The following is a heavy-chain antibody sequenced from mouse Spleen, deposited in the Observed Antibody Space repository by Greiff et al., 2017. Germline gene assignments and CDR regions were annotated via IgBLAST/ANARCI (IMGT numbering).Heavy chain of an antibody. Sequence: VQLQQTGPELVKPGASVKISCKASGYSFTDYIMLWVKQSHGKSLEWIGNINPYYGSTSYNLKFKGKATLTVDKSSSTAYMQLNSLTSEDSAVYYCQIHYYGYGAMDYWGQGTSVTVSS. V-gene: IGHV1-39*01. CDR2: INPYYGST. D-gene: IGHD1-2*01. CDR1: GYSFTDYI. J-gene: IGHJ4*01. CDR3: QIHYYGYGAMDY.